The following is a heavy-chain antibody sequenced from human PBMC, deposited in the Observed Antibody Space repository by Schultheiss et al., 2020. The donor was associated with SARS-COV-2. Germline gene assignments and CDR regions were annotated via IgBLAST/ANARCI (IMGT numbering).Heavy chain of an antibody. D-gene: IGHD5/OR15-5a*01. CDR3: ARAIYYSWGYYYYHMDV. V-gene: IGHV4-38-2*02. CDR1: GYSINSGHY. Sequence: SETLSLTCTVSGYSINSGHYWGWIRQPPGKGLEWIGSINHSGRTYYNPSLKSRVTISVDTSNNRFSLNLSSVTAADTAIYYCARAIYYSWGYYYYHMDVWGRGTTVTVSS. J-gene: IGHJ6*03. CDR2: INHSGRT.